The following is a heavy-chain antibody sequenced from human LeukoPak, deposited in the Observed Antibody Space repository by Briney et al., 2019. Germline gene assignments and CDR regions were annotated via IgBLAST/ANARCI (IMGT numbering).Heavy chain of an antibody. CDR1: GFTFSSYA. D-gene: IGHD1-7*01. J-gene: IGHJ4*02. Sequence: GGSLRLSCAASGFTFSSYAMSWVRQTPGKGLEWVSVISGNGHDTFYIDSVKGRFTISRDNSMNTLYLQMNSLGAEDTARYYCTRDRVPGTSLKMDSWGQGTLVTVSS. CDR2: ISGNGHDT. V-gene: IGHV3-23*01. CDR3: TRDRVPGTSLKMDS.